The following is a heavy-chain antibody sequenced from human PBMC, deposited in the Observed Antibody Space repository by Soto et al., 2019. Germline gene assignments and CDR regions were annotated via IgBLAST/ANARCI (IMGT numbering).Heavy chain of an antibody. D-gene: IGHD3-3*01. Sequence: QVQLVQSGAEVKKPGASVKVSCKASGYTFTSFDINWVRQATGQGLEWMGWMNPNSGNTGNAQKFQGRGTRTRNTSVRTAYMELSSRRSAATAVNYCARWLWSGHPESLFDYRGQGTLVTVSS. V-gene: IGHV1-8*02. CDR3: ARWLWSGHPESLFDY. CDR1: GYTFTSFD. CDR2: MNPNSGNT. J-gene: IGHJ4*02.